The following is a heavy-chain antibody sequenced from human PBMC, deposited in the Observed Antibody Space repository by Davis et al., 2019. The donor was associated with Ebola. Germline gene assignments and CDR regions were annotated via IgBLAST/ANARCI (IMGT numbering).Heavy chain of an antibody. CDR3: ARVFAGADYYYYYMDV. V-gene: IGHV1-8*03. CDR1: GYTFTSYD. D-gene: IGHD3-3*01. CDR2: MNPNSGNT. J-gene: IGHJ6*03. Sequence: ASVKVSCKASGYTFTSYDINWVRQATGQGLEWMGWMNPNSGNTGYAQKFQGRVTITRNTSISTAYMELSSLRSEDTAVYYCARVFAGADYYYYYMDVWGKGTTVTVSS.